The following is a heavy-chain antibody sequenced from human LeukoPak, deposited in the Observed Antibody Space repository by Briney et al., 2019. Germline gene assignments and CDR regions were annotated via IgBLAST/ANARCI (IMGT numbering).Heavy chain of an antibody. Sequence: SHTLSLTCAISGDSVSSNSAAWNWIRQSPSRGLEWLGRTYYRSKWYNDYAVSVKSRITINPDTSKNQFSLQLNSVTPEDTAVYYCARDSGYDLGGDFDYWGQGTLVTVSS. CDR3: ARDSGYDLGGDFDY. V-gene: IGHV6-1*01. J-gene: IGHJ4*02. CDR1: GDSVSSNSAA. CDR2: TYYRSKWYN. D-gene: IGHD5-12*01.